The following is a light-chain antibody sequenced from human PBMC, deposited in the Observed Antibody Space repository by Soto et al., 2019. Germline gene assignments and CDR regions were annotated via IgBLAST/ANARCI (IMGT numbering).Light chain of an antibody. V-gene: IGKV3-20*01. Sequence: EVVLTQSPGTLSLSPGESATLSCRASQSVISSYLAWYQQKPGQAPRLLIYGASNRATGIPDRFTGSGSGTDFTLTISRLEVEDFAVYYCQQYGSFRYTFGQGTKVEIK. CDR3: QQYGSFRYT. CDR2: GAS. J-gene: IGKJ2*01. CDR1: QSVISSY.